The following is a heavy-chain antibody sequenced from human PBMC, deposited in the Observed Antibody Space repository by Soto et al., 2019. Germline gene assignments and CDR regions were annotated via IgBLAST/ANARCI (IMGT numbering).Heavy chain of an antibody. CDR2: IFSNDEK. Sequence: QVTLKESGPVLVKPAETLTLTCTVSGFSLSTARMGVSWIRQPPGKALEWLSHIFSNDEKSYSTSLKSRLTISKDTSKSQVVLTMTNMDPVDTATYYCARHGRGVGARPLDYWGQGTLVTVSS. J-gene: IGHJ4*02. D-gene: IGHD1-26*01. CDR1: GFSLSTARMG. CDR3: ARHGRGVGARPLDY. V-gene: IGHV2-26*01.